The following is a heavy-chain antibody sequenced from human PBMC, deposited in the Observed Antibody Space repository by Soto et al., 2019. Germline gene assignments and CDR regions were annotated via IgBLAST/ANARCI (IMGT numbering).Heavy chain of an antibody. CDR2: IIPILGIA. D-gene: IGHD2-21*02. J-gene: IGHJ4*02. CDR1: GGTFSSYT. Sequence: QVQLVQSGAEVKKPGSSVKVSCKASGGTFSSYTISWVRQAPGQGLEWMGRIIPILGIANYAQKFQGRVTITADKSTSTAYMELSSLRSEDTAVYYCAVLTGRGGNSGYWGQGTLVTVSS. V-gene: IGHV1-69*02. CDR3: AVLTGRGGNSGY.